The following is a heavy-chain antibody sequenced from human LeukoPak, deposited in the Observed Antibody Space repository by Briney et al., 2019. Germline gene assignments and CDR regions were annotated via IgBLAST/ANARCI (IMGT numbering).Heavy chain of an antibody. Sequence: GASVKVSCKASGYTFTGYYMHWVRQAPGQGLEWMGWINPNSGGTNYAQKFQGRVTMTRDTSTSTAYMELSRLRSDDTAVYYCAREKDSSAITGPWCAFDIWGQGTMVTVSS. D-gene: IGHD3-22*01. CDR1: GYTFTGYY. J-gene: IGHJ3*02. V-gene: IGHV1-2*02. CDR3: AREKDSSAITGPWCAFDI. CDR2: INPNSGGT.